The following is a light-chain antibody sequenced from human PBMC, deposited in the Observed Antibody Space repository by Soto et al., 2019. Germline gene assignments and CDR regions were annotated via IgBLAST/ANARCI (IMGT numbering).Light chain of an antibody. J-gene: IGKJ4*01. Sequence: EIVMTQSPATLSVSPGERATLSCRASQSVSSNLAGYQQKPGQGPRLLIYGASSRATGIPARFSGSGSGTKFTLTISSLQSEDFAVYYCQQYSNWPLVTFGGGTKVEIK. CDR1: QSVSSN. CDR2: GAS. CDR3: QQYSNWPLVT. V-gene: IGKV3-15*01.